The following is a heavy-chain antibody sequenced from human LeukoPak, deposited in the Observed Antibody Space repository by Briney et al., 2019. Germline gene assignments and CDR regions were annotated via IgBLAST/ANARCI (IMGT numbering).Heavy chain of an antibody. V-gene: IGHV3-73*01. CDR3: YSTNSSPGGDWFDP. D-gene: IGHD2-15*01. Sequence: PGGSLRLSCAGSGFSFSDSAMHWVRQASGKGLEWVGRIRTEPKNFATAYAASVRGRFTISRDDSRKTAFLHMNGLKVEDSAVYYCYSTNSSPGGDWFDPWGQGTLVTVSS. J-gene: IGHJ5*02. CDR2: IRTEPKNFAT. CDR1: GFSFSDSA.